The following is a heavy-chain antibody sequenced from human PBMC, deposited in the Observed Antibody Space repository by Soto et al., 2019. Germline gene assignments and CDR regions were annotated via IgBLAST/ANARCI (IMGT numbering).Heavy chain of an antibody. J-gene: IGHJ4*02. CDR3: AKDTSSGWGYYFDY. CDR2: ISWNSGSI. D-gene: IGHD6-19*01. V-gene: IGHV3-9*01. Sequence: EVLLVESGGGLVQPGRSLRLSCAASGFTFDDYAMHWVRQAPGKGLEWVSGISWNSGSIGYADSVKGRFTISRDNAKNSLYLQMNSLRAEDTALYYCAKDTSSGWGYYFDYWGQGTLVTVSS. CDR1: GFTFDDYA.